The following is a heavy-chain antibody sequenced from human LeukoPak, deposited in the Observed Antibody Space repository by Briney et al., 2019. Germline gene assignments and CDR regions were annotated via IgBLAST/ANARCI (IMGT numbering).Heavy chain of an antibody. CDR2: IYYSGST. CDR3: ARGYGEGRYYYYGMDV. V-gene: IGHV4-59*01. Sequence: SETLSLTCTVSGGSISSYYWSWIRQPPGKGLEWIGYIYYSGSTNYNPSLKSRVTISVDTSKNQFSLKLSSVTAADTAVYYCARGYGEGRYYYYGMDVWGQGTTVTVSS. D-gene: IGHD4-17*01. J-gene: IGHJ6*02. CDR1: GGSISSYY.